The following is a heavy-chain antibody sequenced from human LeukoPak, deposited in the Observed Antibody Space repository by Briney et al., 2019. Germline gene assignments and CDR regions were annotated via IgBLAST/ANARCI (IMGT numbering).Heavy chain of an antibody. CDR3: ARDVPGVVVPAAWFDP. V-gene: IGHV1-46*01. J-gene: IGHJ5*02. Sequence: GASVKVSCKASGYTFIRYYMHWVRQAPGQGLEWMGIINPSGGSTSYAQKFQGRVTITADKSTSTAYMELSSLRSEDTAVYYCARDVPGVVVPAAWFDPWGQGTLVTVSS. D-gene: IGHD2-2*01. CDR2: INPSGGST. CDR1: GYTFIRYY.